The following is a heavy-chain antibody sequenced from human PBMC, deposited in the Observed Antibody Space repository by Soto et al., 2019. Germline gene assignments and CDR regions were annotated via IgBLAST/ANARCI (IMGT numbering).Heavy chain of an antibody. CDR1: GFTFSTSA. Sequence: QVQVVESGGGVVQPGGSLRLSCAASGFTFSTSAMHWVRQAPGTGLEWIAMISYGGNNKYYAYSVKGRFNISRDISESTLYLQMNSLRTEDTAVYYCAREEFEAGLGHFGYWGQGTFVSVAA. CDR2: ISYGGNNK. D-gene: IGHD6-13*01. V-gene: IGHV3-30-3*01. J-gene: IGHJ4*02. CDR3: AREEFEAGLGHFGY.